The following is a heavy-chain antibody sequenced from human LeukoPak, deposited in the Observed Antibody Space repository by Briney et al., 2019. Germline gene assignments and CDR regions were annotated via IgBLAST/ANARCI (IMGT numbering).Heavy chain of an antibody. CDR3: ARVGADCSDGNCY. V-gene: IGHV1-24*01. CDR2: IDTDNGET. Sequence: ASVKVCCKVSGYTFTALSMHWVRQAPGKGLEWMGGIDTDNGETNYAQKLQGRVTMTTDTSTSTAYMELSSLTSEDTAVYYCARVGADCSDGNCYWGQGTLVTVSS. CDR1: GYTFTALS. D-gene: IGHD2-15*01. J-gene: IGHJ4*02.